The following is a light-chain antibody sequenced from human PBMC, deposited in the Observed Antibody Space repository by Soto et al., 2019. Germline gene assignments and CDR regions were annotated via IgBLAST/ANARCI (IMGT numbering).Light chain of an antibody. Sequence: QSVLTQPPSVSAAPGQKVTISCSGSSSDMEIYALSWYQQLPGTAPKVLIYENNKRPSGIPDRFSGSKSGTSATLGITGLWPEDYQSESFNVFGSGTQLTVL. CDR1: SSDMEIYA. CDR2: ENN. J-gene: IGLJ6*01. V-gene: IGLV1-51*02. CDR3: NV.